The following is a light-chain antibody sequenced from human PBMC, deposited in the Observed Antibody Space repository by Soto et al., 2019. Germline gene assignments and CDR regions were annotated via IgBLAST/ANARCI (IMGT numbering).Light chain of an antibody. Sequence: DIQMTQSPSSLSASVGDRVTITCRASQSISSHLNWYQQKPGKAPNLLIYTAYSLQSGVTSRFSGSGSGTDFTLTISSLQPEDFATYYCQQSYSIPLTFGRGTKVEIK. CDR2: TAY. J-gene: IGKJ4*01. CDR1: QSISSH. CDR3: QQSYSIPLT. V-gene: IGKV1-39*01.